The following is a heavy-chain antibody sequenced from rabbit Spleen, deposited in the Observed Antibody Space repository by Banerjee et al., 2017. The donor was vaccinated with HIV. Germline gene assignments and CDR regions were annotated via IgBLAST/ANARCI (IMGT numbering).Heavy chain of an antibody. D-gene: IGHD7-1*01. V-gene: IGHV1S40*01. J-gene: IGHJ3*01. Sequence: QSLEESGGDLVKPGASLTLTCIASGVSFSGNSYMCWVRQAPGKGLEWIACIDTGSSGFPYFASWAKGRFTISKTSSTTVTLQMTSLTAADTATYFCARFYAGYGDFGYAAMWGQGTLVTVS. CDR1: GVSFSGNSY. CDR2: IDTGSSGFP. CDR3: ARFYAGYGDFGYAAM.